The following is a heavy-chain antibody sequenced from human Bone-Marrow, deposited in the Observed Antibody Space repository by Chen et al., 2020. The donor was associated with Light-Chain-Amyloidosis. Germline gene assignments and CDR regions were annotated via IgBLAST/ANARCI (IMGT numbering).Heavy chain of an antibody. V-gene: IGHV4-34*01. Sequence: LKPSETLSLTCAVHGGSISGYYWNWLRQCPGKGLEWIGEINRSGSTNYNPSLKSRVTMSVVTSXXQFSLKVNSVTAADTAVYYCARGGLDHWGQGTLVTVSS. J-gene: IGHJ4*02. CDR1: GGSISGYY. CDR2: INRSGST. CDR3: ARGGLDH.